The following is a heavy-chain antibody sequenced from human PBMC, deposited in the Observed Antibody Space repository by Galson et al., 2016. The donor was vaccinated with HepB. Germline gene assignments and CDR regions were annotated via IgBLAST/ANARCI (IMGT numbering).Heavy chain of an antibody. CDR3: AKSRGYSYGLPHY. J-gene: IGHJ4*02. V-gene: IGHV4-61*03. D-gene: IGHD5-18*01. CDR2: ILSTGGT. Sequence: SETLSLTCTVSGGSVSSGAHYWTWIRQPPGKRPEWIGNILSTGGTYYNPSLKSRVTISFDTSKNHLSLSLSSVTAADTALYYCAKSRGYSYGLPHYWGQGTLVTVSS. CDR1: GGSVSSGAHY.